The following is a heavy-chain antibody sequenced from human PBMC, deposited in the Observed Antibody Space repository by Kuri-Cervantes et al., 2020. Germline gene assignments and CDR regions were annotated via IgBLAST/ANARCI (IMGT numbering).Heavy chain of an antibody. CDR3: ARDLDIQLWLAASPGCLDY. J-gene: IGHJ4*02. CDR2: MNPNSGNT. CDR1: GYTFTSYD. V-gene: IGHV1-8*01. Sequence: ASVKVSCKASGYTFTSYDINWVRQATGQGLEWMGWMNPNSGNTGYAQKFQGRVTMTRNTSISTAYMELSSLRSEDTAVYYCARDLDIQLWLAASPGCLDYWGQGTLVTVSS. D-gene: IGHD5-18*01.